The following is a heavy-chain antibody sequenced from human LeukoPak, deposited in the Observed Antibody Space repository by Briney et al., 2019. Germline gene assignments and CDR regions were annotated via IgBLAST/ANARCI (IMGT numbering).Heavy chain of an antibody. CDR1: AFIFSGHW. CDR2: IKEDGSER. J-gene: IGHJ6*02. CDR3: VRGGFGHAMDV. Sequence: GGSLRLSCEGSAFIFSGHWMNWVRQTPGKGLEWVASIKEDGSERQYVDSVKGRSTISRDNAKDTLYLQMTSLGAEDTAVYYCVRGGFGHAMDVWGQGTTVTVSS. D-gene: IGHD3-10*01. V-gene: IGHV3-7*01.